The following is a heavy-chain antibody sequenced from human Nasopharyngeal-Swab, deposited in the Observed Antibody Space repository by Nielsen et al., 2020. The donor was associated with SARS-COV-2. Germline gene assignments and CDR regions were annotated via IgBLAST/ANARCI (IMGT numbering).Heavy chain of an antibody. V-gene: IGHV4-34*01. CDR3: ARSTWIPLDS. J-gene: IGHJ4*02. Sequence: SETLSLTCGVSGGSFNEYYWSWIRQSPDKGLEWIGEINHSDRTIYNPSLKSRLTISVDTSKSTFSLELRSVTATDTAVYYCARSTWIPLDSWGPGTLVTVSS. CDR1: GGSFNEYY. CDR2: INHSDRT. D-gene: IGHD5-12*01.